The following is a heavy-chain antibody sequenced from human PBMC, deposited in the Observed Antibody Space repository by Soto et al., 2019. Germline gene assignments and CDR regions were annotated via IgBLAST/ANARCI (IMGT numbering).Heavy chain of an antibody. J-gene: IGHJ5*02. D-gene: IGHD1-20*01. CDR2: VGGGGTDT. Sequence: QFFESGGDLVQPGGSLRVHCVASGFIFGDYAMSWVRQAPGKGLEWVSSVGGGGTDTYYAASVKGRFTISRDNSKRTLYLQMNNLRAEDTAVYYCAKDAVPYNGKWDWFDTWGQGTLVIVSS. CDR3: AKDAVPYNGKWDWFDT. V-gene: IGHV3-23*01. CDR1: GFIFGDYA.